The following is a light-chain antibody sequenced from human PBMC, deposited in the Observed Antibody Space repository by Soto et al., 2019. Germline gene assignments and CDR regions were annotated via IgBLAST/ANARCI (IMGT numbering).Light chain of an antibody. Sequence: QSVLTQPASVCGSPGQSITISCTGTSSDIGGYNSVSWYQQHPGKAPKLMIYEVSNRPSGVSNRFSGSKSGDTASLTISGLQAEDEADYYCSSYRSPSTLVFGGGTKLTVL. J-gene: IGLJ3*02. CDR2: EVS. CDR3: SSYRSPSTLV. CDR1: SSDIGGYNS. V-gene: IGLV2-14*01.